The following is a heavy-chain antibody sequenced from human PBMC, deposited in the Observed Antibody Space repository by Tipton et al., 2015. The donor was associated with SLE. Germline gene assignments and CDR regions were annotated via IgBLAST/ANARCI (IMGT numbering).Heavy chain of an antibody. CDR1: GGPISSDNYY. CDR2: IYYNGGT. CDR3: ARHWGKDGYNYWYFDL. D-gene: IGHD5-24*01. J-gene: IGHJ2*01. Sequence: TLSLTCTVSGGPISSDNYYWGWIRQPPGKGLEWFGSIYYNGGTHYNPPLKSRVTMSVDTSKNQFSLKLSSVTAADTAVFYCARHWGKDGYNYWYFDLWGRGTLVTVSS. V-gene: IGHV4-39*01.